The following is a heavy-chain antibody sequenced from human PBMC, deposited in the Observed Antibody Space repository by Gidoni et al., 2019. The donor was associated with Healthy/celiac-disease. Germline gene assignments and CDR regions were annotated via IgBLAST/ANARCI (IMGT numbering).Heavy chain of an antibody. J-gene: IGHJ4*02. V-gene: IGHV4-59*01. D-gene: IGHD6-19*01. CDR3: ARGQQWLVPDY. CDR1: GGSISSYY. CDR2: IYYSGST. Sequence: QVQLQESGPGLVKPSEPLSLTCTVSGGSISSYYWSWIRQPPGKGLEWIGYIYYSGSTNYNPSLKSRVTISVDTSKNQFSLKLSSVTAADTAVYYCARGQQWLVPDYWGQGTLVTVSS.